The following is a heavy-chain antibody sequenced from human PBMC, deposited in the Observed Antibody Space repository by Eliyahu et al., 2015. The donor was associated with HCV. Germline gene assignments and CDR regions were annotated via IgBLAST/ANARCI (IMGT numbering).Heavy chain of an antibody. V-gene: IGHV3-74*01. CDR1: GFTFSNYW. D-gene: IGHD4-23*01. J-gene: IGHJ4*02. CDR3: ARDNGGTFDY. CDR2: VNGDAITT. Sequence: EVQLVESGGGLVQPGGSLRLSXAASGFTFSNYWMHXVRQAPGKGLVWVSRVNGDAITTSYADSVKGRFTISRDNAKNTVYLQMSSLRAEDTAMYYCARDNGGTFDYWGQGTLVTVSS.